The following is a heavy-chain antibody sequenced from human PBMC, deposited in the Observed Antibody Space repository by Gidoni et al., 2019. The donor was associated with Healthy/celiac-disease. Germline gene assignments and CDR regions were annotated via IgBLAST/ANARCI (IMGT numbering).Heavy chain of an antibody. J-gene: IGHJ4*02. D-gene: IGHD3-10*01. Sequence: EVPLLESGGGLVQPGGSLRLSCAASGFTFSSYAMSWVRQAAGKGLDGVSAISGSGGSTYYADSVKGRFTISRDNSKNTLYLQMNSLRAEDTAVYYCAKDRYYYGSGSFYWGQGTLVTVSS. CDR2: ISGSGGST. CDR3: AKDRYYYGSGSFY. CDR1: GFTFSSYA. V-gene: IGHV3-23*01.